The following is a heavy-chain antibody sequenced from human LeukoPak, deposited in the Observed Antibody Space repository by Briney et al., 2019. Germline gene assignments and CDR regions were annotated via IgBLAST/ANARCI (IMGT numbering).Heavy chain of an antibody. CDR2: IGGSGVTT. V-gene: IGHV3-23*01. CDR3: AKDRPPYSYFTY. Sequence: GGSLRLSCVASGITSTNHALTWVRQAPGKGLEWVSNIGGSGVTTNYAKSVKGRFTISRDNSKNTLYLQMNSLRPEDTAVYYCAKDRPPYSYFTYWGQGTLVTVSS. D-gene: IGHD5-18*01. J-gene: IGHJ4*02. CDR1: GITSTNHA.